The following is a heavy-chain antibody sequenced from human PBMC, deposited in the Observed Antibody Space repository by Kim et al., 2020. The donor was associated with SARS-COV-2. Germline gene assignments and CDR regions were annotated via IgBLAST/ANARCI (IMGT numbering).Heavy chain of an antibody. CDR2: INAGNGNT. V-gene: IGHV1-3*01. D-gene: IGHD1-1*01. CDR3: ARVAGTNPYYYYYGMDV. Sequence: ASVKVSCKASGYTFTSYAMHWVRQAPGQRLEWMGWINAGNGNTKYSQKFQGRVTITRDTSASTAYMELSSLRSEDTAVYYCARVAGTNPYYYYYGMDVWGQGTTVTVSS. CDR1: GYTFTSYA. J-gene: IGHJ6*02.